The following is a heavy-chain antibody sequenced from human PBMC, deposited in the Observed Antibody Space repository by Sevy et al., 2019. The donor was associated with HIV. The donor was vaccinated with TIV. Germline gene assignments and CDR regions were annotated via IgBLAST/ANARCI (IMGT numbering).Heavy chain of an antibody. J-gene: IGHJ6*02. CDR3: ARDHVNDGDWGDYYYFAMDV. V-gene: IGHV3-11*01. D-gene: IGHD4-17*01. CDR2: ISDGDDAI. Sequence: GGSLRLSCAGSGFALSDYYMSWIRQAPGKGLEWLSYISDGDDAIYYADSVKGRITNSRDNAKNSLFLQMNSLRVEDTSAYYWARDHVNDGDWGDYYYFAMDVWGQGTTVTVSS. CDR1: GFALSDYY.